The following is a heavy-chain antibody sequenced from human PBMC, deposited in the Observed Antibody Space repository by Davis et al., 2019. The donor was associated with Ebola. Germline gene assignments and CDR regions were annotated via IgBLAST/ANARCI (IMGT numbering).Heavy chain of an antibody. D-gene: IGHD1-26*01. CDR3: ARDPGSTYYGAYFDY. Sequence: GESLKISCAASGFTFSSYAMHWVRQAPGRGLEWVAFVRSHGSDDHYADSVKGRFAISRDNAKNSLYLQMNSLTDEDTAVYYCARDPGSTYYGAYFDYWGQGTLVTVSA. V-gene: IGHV3-30*02. CDR2: VRSHGSDD. CDR1: GFTFSSYA. J-gene: IGHJ4*02.